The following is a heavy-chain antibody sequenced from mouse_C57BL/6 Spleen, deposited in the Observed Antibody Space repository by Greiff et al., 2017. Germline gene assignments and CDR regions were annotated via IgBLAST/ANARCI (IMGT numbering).Heavy chain of an antibody. V-gene: IGHV1-55*01. D-gene: IGHD2-10*02. J-gene: IGHJ4*01. CDR1: GYTFTSYW. Sequence: ESGAELVKPGASVKMSCKASGYTFTSYWITWVKQRPGQGLEWIGDIYPGSGSTNYNEKFKSKATLTVDTSSSTAYMQLSSLTSEDSAVYYCAREGVWPHYAMDYWGQGTSVTVSS. CDR3: AREGVWPHYAMDY. CDR2: IYPGSGST.